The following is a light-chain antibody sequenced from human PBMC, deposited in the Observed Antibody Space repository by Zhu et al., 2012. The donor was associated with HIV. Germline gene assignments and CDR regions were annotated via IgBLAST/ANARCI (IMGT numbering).Light chain of an antibody. CDR3: QQYNYSPRT. V-gene: IGKV3-11*01. CDR2: HAS. J-gene: IGKJ1*01. Sequence: ENVLTQSPATLSLSPGERVTLSCRASQSVSSYLAWYQQKPGQAPRLLIYHASNRATGIPARFSGSGSGTDFTLTISRLEPEDFAVYYCQQYNYSPRTFGQGTKVEIK. CDR1: QSVSSY.